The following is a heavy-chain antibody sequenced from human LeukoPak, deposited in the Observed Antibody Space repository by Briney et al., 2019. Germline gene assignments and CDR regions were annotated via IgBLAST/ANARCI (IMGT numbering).Heavy chain of an antibody. V-gene: IGHV3-21*01. J-gene: IGHJ4*02. CDR3: ARGYQRPDY. CDR2: ISSSSNNI. D-gene: IGHD2-2*01. CDR1: GFTFSTYT. Sequence: GSLRLSCAASGFTFSTYTMNWVRQAPGKGLEWVSSISSSSNNINYADSVKGRFTISRDNAMNSVHLQVNSLRVEDTAVYYCARGYQRPDYWGQGTLITVSS.